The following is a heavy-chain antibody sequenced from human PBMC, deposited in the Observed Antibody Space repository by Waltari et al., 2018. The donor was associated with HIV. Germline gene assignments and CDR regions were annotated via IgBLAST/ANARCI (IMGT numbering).Heavy chain of an antibody. J-gene: IGHJ3*01. CDR2: IKEDGSEK. V-gene: IGHV3-7*01. CDR3: ARSRSDAFDL. Sequence: EVQLVESGGGLVQPGGALRSSCEATGSTLSSDWMTWVRQAPGKGLEWVANIKEDGSEKWYVDSVKGRFTISRDNAKNSVYLQMNSLRAEDTAVYYCARSRSDAFDLWGQGTMVTVSS. CDR1: GSTLSSDW.